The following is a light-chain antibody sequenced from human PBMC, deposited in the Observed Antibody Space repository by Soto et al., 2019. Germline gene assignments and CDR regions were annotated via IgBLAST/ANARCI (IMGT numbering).Light chain of an antibody. J-gene: IGKJ4*01. Sequence: DIQMTQSPSTLSASVGDRVTITCRASQSISSGLAWYQQKPGKAPNLLIFSASGLERGVPSRFSGSGSGTEFTLTISSLQPDDFATYYCQEYHGNSGLTFGGGTKVEIK. CDR2: SAS. V-gene: IGKV1-5*03. CDR1: QSISSG. CDR3: QEYHGNSGLT.